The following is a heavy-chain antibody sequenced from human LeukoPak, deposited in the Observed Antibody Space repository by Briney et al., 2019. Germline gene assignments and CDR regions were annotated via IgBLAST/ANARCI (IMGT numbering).Heavy chain of an antibody. J-gene: IGHJ4*02. Sequence: PGGSLRLSCAASGFTFSSYAMHWVRQAPGKGLEWVAVISYDGSNKYYADSVKGRFIISRDNSKNTLYLQMNSLRAEDTAVYYCARVGRDGYNFLFDYWGQGTLVTVSS. D-gene: IGHD5-24*01. CDR2: ISYDGSNK. CDR1: GFTFSSYA. CDR3: ARVGRDGYNFLFDY. V-gene: IGHV3-30-3*01.